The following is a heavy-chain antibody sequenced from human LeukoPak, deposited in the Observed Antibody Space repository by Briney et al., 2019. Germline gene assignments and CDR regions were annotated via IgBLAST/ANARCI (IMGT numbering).Heavy chain of an antibody. CDR3: ARENSGSLDY. J-gene: IGHJ4*02. V-gene: IGHV3-48*04. D-gene: IGHD1-26*01. CDR2: ISSSSSAI. Sequence: PGGSLRLSRAASGFTFSSYSMNWVRQAPGKGLEWVSYISSSSSAIYYADSVKGRFTISRDNAKNSLYLQMNSLRAEDTAVYYCARENSGSLDYWGQGTLVTVSS. CDR1: GFTFSSYS.